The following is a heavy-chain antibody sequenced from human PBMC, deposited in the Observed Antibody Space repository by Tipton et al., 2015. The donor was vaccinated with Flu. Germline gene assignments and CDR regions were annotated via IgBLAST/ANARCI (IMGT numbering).Heavy chain of an antibody. CDR1: GYSINSGYY. D-gene: IGHD5-24*01. J-gene: IGHJ3*02. Sequence: TLSLTCSVSGYSINSGYYWGWVRRPPGKGLEWIGTIYRSGSTYYNPSLKSRLTISVDTSKNQFSLKLSSVTAADTAVYYCARGLRDGYNPHDAFDIWGQGTMVTVSS. CDR2: IYRSGST. V-gene: IGHV4-38-2*01. CDR3: ARGLRDGYNPHDAFDI.